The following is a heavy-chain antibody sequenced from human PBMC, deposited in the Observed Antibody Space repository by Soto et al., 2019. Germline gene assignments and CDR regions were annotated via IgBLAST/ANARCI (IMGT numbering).Heavy chain of an antibody. CDR1: GFTFSSYS. V-gene: IGHV3-21*01. CDR2: ISSSSSYI. D-gene: IGHD2-15*01. J-gene: IGHJ3*02. Sequence: GGSLRLSCAASGFTFSSYSMNWVRQAPGKGLEWVSSISSSSSYIYYADSVKGRFTISRDNAKNSLYLQMNSLRAEDTAVYYCARRVLLSDAFDIWGQGTMVTVS. CDR3: ARRVLLSDAFDI.